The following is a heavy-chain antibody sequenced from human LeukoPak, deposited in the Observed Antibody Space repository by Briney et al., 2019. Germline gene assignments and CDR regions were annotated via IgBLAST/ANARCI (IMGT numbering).Heavy chain of an antibody. Sequence: GGSLRLSCGASGFTFSTYWMHWVRQAPGEGLVWVSRIHSDGSSTAYADSVKGRFTISRDNAKNTVYLQMNSLRAEDTAVYYCAGVRSNGPRAFDYWGQGSLVTVSS. CDR3: AGVRSNGPRAFDY. CDR2: IHSDGSST. J-gene: IGHJ4*02. D-gene: IGHD2-8*01. V-gene: IGHV3-74*01. CDR1: GFTFSTYW.